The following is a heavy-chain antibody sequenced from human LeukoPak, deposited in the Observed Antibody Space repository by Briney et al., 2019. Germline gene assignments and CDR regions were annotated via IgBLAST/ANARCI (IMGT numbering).Heavy chain of an antibody. V-gene: IGHV3-53*01. Sequence: GGSLSLSCAASGFTVSSNYMSWVRQAPGKGLEWVSVIYSGGSTYYADSVKGRFTISRDNSKNTLYLQMNSLRAEDTAVYYCARGGNFPYYYYGMDVWGQGTTVTVSS. J-gene: IGHJ6*02. CDR3: ARGGNFPYYYYGMDV. D-gene: IGHD4-23*01. CDR1: GFTVSSNY. CDR2: IYSGGST.